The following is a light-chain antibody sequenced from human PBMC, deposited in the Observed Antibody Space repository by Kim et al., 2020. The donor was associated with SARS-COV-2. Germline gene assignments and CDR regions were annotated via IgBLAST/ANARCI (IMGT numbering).Light chain of an antibody. J-gene: IGKJ4*01. CDR1: QSINNY. Sequence: ASVGDRVTITCRASQSINNYLNWYQQNPGKAPKLLIYLTSNLQSVVPSRFSGSGSGTDFTLTISSLQPEDFTFYYCQQSYITPLTFGGGTKVDIK. V-gene: IGKV1-39*01. CDR3: QQSYITPLT. CDR2: LTS.